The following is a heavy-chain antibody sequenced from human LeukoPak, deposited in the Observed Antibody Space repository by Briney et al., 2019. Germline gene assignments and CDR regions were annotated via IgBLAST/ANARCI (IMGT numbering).Heavy chain of an antibody. D-gene: IGHD3-22*01. CDR2: INPNSGGT. Sequence: ASVKVSCKASGYTFTGYYMHWVRLAPGQGHEWMGRINPNSGGTNYAQKFQGRVTMTRDTSISTAYMELSRLRSDDTAVYYCARGLTYTYYYDSRYSGFDYWGRGTPVTVSS. CDR3: ARGLTYTYYYDSRYSGFDY. J-gene: IGHJ4*02. V-gene: IGHV1-2*06. CDR1: GYTFTGYY.